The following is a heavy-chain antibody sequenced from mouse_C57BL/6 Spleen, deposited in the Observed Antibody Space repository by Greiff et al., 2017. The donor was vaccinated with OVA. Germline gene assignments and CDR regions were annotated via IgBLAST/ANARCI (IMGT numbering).Heavy chain of an antibody. CDR2: IYPSDSET. V-gene: IGHV1-61*01. D-gene: IGHD1-1*01. CDR3: ARFTTVVGYFDY. CDR1: GYTFTSYW. J-gene: IGHJ2*01. Sequence: QVQLQQPGAELVRPGSSVKLSCKASGYTFTSYWMDWVKQRPGQGLEWIGNIYPSDSETHYNQKFKDKATLTVDKSSSTAYMQLSILTSEDSAVYYCARFTTVVGYFDYWGQGTTLTVSS.